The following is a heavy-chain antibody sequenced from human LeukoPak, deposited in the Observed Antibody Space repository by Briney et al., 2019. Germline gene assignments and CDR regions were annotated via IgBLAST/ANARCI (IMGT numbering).Heavy chain of an antibody. CDR2: IYYSGST. CDR1: GGSISSYY. Sequence: PSETLSLTCTVSGGSISSYYWSWIRQPPGKGLEWIGYIYYSGSTNYNPSLKSRVTISVDTSKNQFSLKLSSVTAADTAVYYCARGAGSWTPYNWFDPWGQGTLVTVSS. J-gene: IGHJ5*02. D-gene: IGHD6-13*01. CDR3: ARGAGSWTPYNWFDP. V-gene: IGHV4-59*01.